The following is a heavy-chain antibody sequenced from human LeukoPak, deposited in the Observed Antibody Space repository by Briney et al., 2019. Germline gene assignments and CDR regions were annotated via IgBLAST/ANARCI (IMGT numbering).Heavy chain of an antibody. V-gene: IGHV4-59*08. D-gene: IGHD6-19*01. CDR3: ARRDSSGWYFFDH. CDR1: GGSISSYY. Sequence: SETLSLTCTVSGGSISSYYWSWIRQPPGKGLEWIGHIYYSGSTNYNPSLKSRVTISVDTSKNQFSLKLSSVTAADTAVYYCARRDSSGWYFFDHWGQGTLVTVSS. CDR2: IYYSGST. J-gene: IGHJ4*02.